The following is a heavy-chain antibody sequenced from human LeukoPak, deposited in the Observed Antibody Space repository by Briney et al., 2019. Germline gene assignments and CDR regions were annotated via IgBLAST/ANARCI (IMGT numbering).Heavy chain of an antibody. CDR2: IYYSGST. Sequence: SETLSLTCTVSGGSISSYYWSWIRQPPGKGLEWIGYIYYSGSTNYNPSLKSRVTISVDTSKNKFSLKLSSLTAADTAVYYCARHRVGATRDFDYWGQGTLVTVSS. D-gene: IGHD1-26*01. CDR1: GGSISSYY. CDR3: ARHRVGATRDFDY. V-gene: IGHV4-59*08. J-gene: IGHJ4*02.